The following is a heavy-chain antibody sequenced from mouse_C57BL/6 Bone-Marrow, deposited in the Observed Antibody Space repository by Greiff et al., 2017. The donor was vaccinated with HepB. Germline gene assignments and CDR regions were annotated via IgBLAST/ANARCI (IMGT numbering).Heavy chain of an antibody. J-gene: IGHJ3*01. D-gene: IGHD2-3*01. CDR1: GYTFTSYW. CDR2: IDPSDSYT. CDR3: ARSSYDGYYGGFAY. Sequence: VQLQQPGAELVKPGASVKLSCKASGYTFTSYWMHWVKQRPGQGLEWIGEIDPSDSYTNYNQKFKGKSTLTVDKSSSTAYMQLSSLTSEDSAVYYCARSSYDGYYGGFAYWGQGTLVTVSA. V-gene: IGHV1-69*01.